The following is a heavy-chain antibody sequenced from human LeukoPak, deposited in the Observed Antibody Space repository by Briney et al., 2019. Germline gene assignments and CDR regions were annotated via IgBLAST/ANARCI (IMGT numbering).Heavy chain of an antibody. D-gene: IGHD3-10*01. CDR2: INPDGGNT. J-gene: IGHJ4*02. CDR1: GYTFTNSY. Sequence: ASVKVSCKASGYTFTNSYIHWVRQAPGQVLEWMGLINPDGGNTNYAQNFQGRVTLTRDTSTSTVYMELRSLRSDDTAVYYCARQVGWRVRGVITYYFDYWGQGTLVTVSS. V-gene: IGHV1-46*01. CDR3: ARQVGWRVRGVITYYFDY.